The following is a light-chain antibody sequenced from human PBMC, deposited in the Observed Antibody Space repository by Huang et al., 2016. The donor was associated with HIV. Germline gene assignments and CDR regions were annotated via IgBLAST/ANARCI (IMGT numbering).Light chain of an antibody. V-gene: IGKV4-1*01. CDR2: WAS. CDR3: QQYYTTPPT. J-gene: IGKJ1*01. CDR1: QSVLYSSNNKNY. Sequence: DIVMTQSPDSLAVSLGERATINCKSSQSVLYSSNNKNYLVWYQQKTGQAPKLLIYWASTRESGVPDRFSGSGSGTDFTLTINSLQAEDVAVYYCQQYYTTPPTFGQGTKVEIK.